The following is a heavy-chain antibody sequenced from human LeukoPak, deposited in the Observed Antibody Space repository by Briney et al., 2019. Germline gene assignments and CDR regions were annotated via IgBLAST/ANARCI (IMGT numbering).Heavy chain of an antibody. CDR1: GFTFSSYG. J-gene: IGHJ4*02. D-gene: IGHD5-18*01. CDR2: ISYDGSNK. CDR3: AKETLIHFDD. V-gene: IGHV3-30*18. Sequence: GRSLRLSCAASGFTFSSYGMHWVRQAPGKGLEWVAIISYDGSNKYYADSVKGRFTNSRDNSKSTLYLQMNSLRPEDTAVYYCAKETLIHFDDWGQGTLVTVSS.